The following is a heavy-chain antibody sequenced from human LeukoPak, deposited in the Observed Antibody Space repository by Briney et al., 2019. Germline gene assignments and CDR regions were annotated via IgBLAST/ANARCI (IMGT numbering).Heavy chain of an antibody. CDR1: EFTSSTYA. D-gene: IGHD2-21*01. V-gene: IGHV3-23*01. J-gene: IGHJ3*02. CDR2: ISGSDGST. Sequence: GGSLSLSCAASEFTSSTYAMSWVRQSPGKGLEGVSAISGSDGSTWYADSVRGRFTISRDTSKNTVFLQMNSLRADDTAVYYCAKDRAYPNDVFDIWGQGTMVTVSS. CDR3: AKDRAYPNDVFDI.